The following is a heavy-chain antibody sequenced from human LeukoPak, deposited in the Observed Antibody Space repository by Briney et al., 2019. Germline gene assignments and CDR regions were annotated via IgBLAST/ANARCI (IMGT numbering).Heavy chain of an antibody. CDR2: ISSSNSAI. V-gene: IGHV3-48*03. Sequence: GGSLRLSCAASGFTFSSYDTNWVRQAQGKGLEWVSYISSSNSAIYYADSVKGRFTISRDNAKNSLYLQMNSLRAEDTAVYYCARAGTYVVRGVDGNMDVWGKGTTVTVSS. D-gene: IGHD3-10*01. CDR3: ARAGTYVVRGVDGNMDV. J-gene: IGHJ6*03. CDR1: GFTFSSYD.